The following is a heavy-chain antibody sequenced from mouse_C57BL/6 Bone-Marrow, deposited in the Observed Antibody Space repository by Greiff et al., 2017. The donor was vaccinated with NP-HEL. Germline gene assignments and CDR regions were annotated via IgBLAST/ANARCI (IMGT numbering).Heavy chain of an antibody. CDR1: GYTFTDYY. J-gene: IGHJ2*01. Sequence: VQLQQSGAELVRPGASVKLSCKASGYTFTDYYINWVKQRPGQGLEWIARIYPGSGNTYYNEKFKSKATLTVDTSSSTAYMQLSSLTSEDSAVYYCARIPLEQGDWGQGTTLTFSS. V-gene: IGHV1-76*01. D-gene: IGHD3-3*01. CDR2: IYPGSGNT. CDR3: ARIPLEQGD.